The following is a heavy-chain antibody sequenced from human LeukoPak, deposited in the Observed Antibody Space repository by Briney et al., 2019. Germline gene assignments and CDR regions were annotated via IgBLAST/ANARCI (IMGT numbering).Heavy chain of an antibody. CDR2: ISGSGAST. CDR1: GFTFDSFA. Sequence: GGSLRLSCAASGFTFDSFAMSWVRQAPGRGLQWLSAISGSGASTYYGDSVKGRFTISRDNSRDTLYLQMDSLRAEDTAVYYCAKRPTTVTTFGRGYWSQGTLVTVSS. CDR3: AKRPTTVTTFGRGY. J-gene: IGHJ4*02. D-gene: IGHD4-17*01. V-gene: IGHV3-23*01.